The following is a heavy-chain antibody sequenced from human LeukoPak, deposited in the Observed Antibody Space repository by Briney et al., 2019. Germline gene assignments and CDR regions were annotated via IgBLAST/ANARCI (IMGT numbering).Heavy chain of an antibody. CDR2: IIPILVIA. CDR3: ARDDSSSYYYFDY. Sequence: SVKVSCKASGGTFSSYTISWARQAPGQGLEWMGRIIPILVIANYPQNLYGKVTITADKSTSTTYMELSSLRSEDTALYYCARDDSSSYYYFDYWGQGKLVTVSS. V-gene: IGHV1-69*04. J-gene: IGHJ4*02. D-gene: IGHD6-6*01. CDR1: GGTFSSYT.